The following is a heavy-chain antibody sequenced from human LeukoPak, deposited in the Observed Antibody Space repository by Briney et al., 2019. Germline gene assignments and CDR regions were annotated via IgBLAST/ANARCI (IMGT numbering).Heavy chain of an antibody. D-gene: IGHD5-18*01. CDR3: AILDTAMVLDY. CDR1: GGTFSSYT. J-gene: IGHJ4*02. Sequence: SVKVSCKASGGTFSSYTISWVRQAPGQGLEWMGRIIPILGTANYTQKFQGRVTITADESTSTAYMELSSLRSEDTAVYYCAILDTAMVLDYWGQGTLVTVSS. V-gene: IGHV1-69*08. CDR2: IIPILGTA.